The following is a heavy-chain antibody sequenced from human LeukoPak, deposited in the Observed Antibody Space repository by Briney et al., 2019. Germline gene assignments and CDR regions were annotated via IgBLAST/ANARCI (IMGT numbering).Heavy chain of an antibody. CDR1: GFTFSSYA. V-gene: IGHV3-23*01. D-gene: IGHD5-18*01. J-gene: IGHJ4*02. Sequence: GGSQRLSCAASGFTFSSYAMSWVRQAPGKGLEWVSSISGSDGTTYYADSVKGRFTISRDNSKNTLYLQMNSLRAEDTAVYYCAKDPRAWIQLWLGDYFDYWGQGTLVTVSS. CDR3: AKDPRAWIQLWLGDYFDY. CDR2: ISGSDGTT.